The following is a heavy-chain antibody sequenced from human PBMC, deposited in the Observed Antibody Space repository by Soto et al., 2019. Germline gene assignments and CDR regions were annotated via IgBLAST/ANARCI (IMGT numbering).Heavy chain of an antibody. V-gene: IGHV4-30-4*01. D-gene: IGHD3-16*01. CDR1: GDSISSGNKY. Sequence: SETLSLTCTVSGDSISSGNKYWSWIRQPPGKGLEWIGCIFSSGTTYYNPSLKSRLTMSLDASQNQFSLKLNSLTDADTAVYFCARVPSPFDYYYAMDVWGQGTTVTVS. CDR3: ARVPSPFDYYYAMDV. J-gene: IGHJ6*02. CDR2: IFSSGTT.